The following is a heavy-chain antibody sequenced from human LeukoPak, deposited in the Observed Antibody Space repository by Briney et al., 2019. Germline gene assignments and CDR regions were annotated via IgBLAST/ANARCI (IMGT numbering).Heavy chain of an antibody. Sequence: GGSLRLSCAASGFTFSSYSMNWVRQAPGRGLEWVSYISSNSGTINYADSVKGRFTISRDNAKNSLYLQMNSLRAEDTAVYYCARGPSKYYFDYWGQGTMVTVSS. CDR2: ISSNSGTI. V-gene: IGHV3-48*04. CDR3: ARGPSKYYFDY. CDR1: GFTFSSYS. J-gene: IGHJ4*03.